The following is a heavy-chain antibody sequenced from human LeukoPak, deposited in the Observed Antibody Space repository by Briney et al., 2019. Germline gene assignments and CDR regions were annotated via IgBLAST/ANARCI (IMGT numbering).Heavy chain of an antibody. J-gene: IGHJ4*02. D-gene: IGHD3-10*01. CDR1: GASISSSSYY. Sequence: SETLSLTCTVSGASISSSSYYWSWIRQPPGKGLEWIASINYSGSTYYNPSLKSRVTISVDTSENQFSLKLSSVTAADTAVYYCARYVVYGSGKYYFDYWGQGTLVTVSS. CDR3: ARYVVYGSGKYYFDY. CDR2: INYSGST. V-gene: IGHV4-39*01.